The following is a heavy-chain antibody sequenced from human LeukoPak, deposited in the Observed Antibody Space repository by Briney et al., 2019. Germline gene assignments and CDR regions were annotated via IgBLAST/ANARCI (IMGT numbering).Heavy chain of an antibody. D-gene: IGHD3-10*01. CDR3: ARGGYSASGSYYY. CDR2: IYPSGST. V-gene: IGHV4-4*07. CDR1: GGSISGYY. J-gene: IGHJ4*02. Sequence: SETLSLTCTVSGGSISGYYWSWIRQPAGKGLEWIGRIYPSGSTNYNPSLKSRVTMSVDKSKNQFSLQPSSVTAADTAVYYCARGGYSASGSYYYWGQGTLVTVSS.